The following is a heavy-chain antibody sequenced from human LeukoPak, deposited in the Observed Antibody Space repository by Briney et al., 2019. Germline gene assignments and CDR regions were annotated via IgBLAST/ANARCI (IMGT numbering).Heavy chain of an antibody. CDR1: GASISSGRYY. V-gene: IGHV4-61*02. J-gene: IGHJ4*02. CDR2: IYSRGST. D-gene: IGHD3-22*01. Sequence: SETLSLTCTVSGASISSGRYYWGWIRQPAGKGLEWIGRIYSRGSTNYNPSLKSRVTMSVDTSKNQFSLKLSSVNVADTAVYYCARIAVVLPHFDYWGQGTLVTVSP. CDR3: ARIAVVLPHFDY.